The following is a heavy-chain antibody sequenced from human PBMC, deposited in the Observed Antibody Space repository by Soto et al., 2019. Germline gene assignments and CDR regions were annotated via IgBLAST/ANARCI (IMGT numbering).Heavy chain of an antibody. D-gene: IGHD3-10*01. CDR1: GGSISGYY. J-gene: IGHJ6*02. CDR3: ARDIMVLGPYYYYGMDV. V-gene: IGHV4-4*07. Sequence: SETLSLTCTVSGGSISGYYWSWIRQPAGKGLEWIGRIYTSGSTNYNPSLKSRVTMSVDTSKNQFSLKLSSVTAADTAVYYCARDIMVLGPYYYYGMDVWGQGTTVTVSS. CDR2: IYTSGST.